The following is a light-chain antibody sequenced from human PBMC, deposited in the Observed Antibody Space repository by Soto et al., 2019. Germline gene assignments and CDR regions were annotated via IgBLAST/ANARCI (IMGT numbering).Light chain of an antibody. Sequence: EIVLTQSPGTLSLSPGERATLSCRASQSVSSSLAWYQQKPGQAPRLLIHGASSRATGIPDRFSGSGSGTDFTLAIRRLETEDFAVYSCQQYGSAPWTFGQGTKVEIK. J-gene: IGKJ1*01. CDR1: QSVSSS. CDR3: QQYGSAPWT. V-gene: IGKV3-20*01. CDR2: GAS.